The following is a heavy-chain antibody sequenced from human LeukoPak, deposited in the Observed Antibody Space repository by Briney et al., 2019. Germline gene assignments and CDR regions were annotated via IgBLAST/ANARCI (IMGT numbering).Heavy chain of an antibody. CDR3: ARDSARYCSGGSCCSNY. J-gene: IGHJ4*02. CDR1: GYTFTSYG. V-gene: IGHV1-18*04. Sequence: ASVKVSCKASGYTFTSYGISWVRQAPGQGLEWMGWISAYNGNTNYAQKLQGRVTMTTDTSTSTAYMELRSLRSDDTAVYYCARDSARYCSGGSCCSNYWGQGTLVTVSS. CDR2: ISAYNGNT. D-gene: IGHD2-15*01.